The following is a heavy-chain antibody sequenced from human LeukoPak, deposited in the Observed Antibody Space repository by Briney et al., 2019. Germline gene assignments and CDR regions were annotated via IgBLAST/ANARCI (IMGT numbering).Heavy chain of an antibody. CDR3: VRSDPFLYSLEFIHH. CDR1: GGTCTYA. Sequence: SVKVSCKASGGTCTYAIIWGRRAAGAGREWMGGVIPIFGTGSYAQKFKGRVRIITDESASTVYMELNSLRSEDTAVYYCVRSDPFLYSLEFIHHWGRGTLVTVSS. J-gene: IGHJ1*01. D-gene: IGHD2-2*02. V-gene: IGHV1-69*05. CDR2: VIPIFGTG.